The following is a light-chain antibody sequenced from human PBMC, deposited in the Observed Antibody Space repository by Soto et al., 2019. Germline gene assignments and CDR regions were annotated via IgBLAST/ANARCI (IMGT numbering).Light chain of an antibody. CDR1: QGIRSH. CDR3: LQYDTYPRT. CDR2: VAS. Sequence: DIQMTQSPSSLSASVGDRVIITCRASQGIRSHLAWFQQKPGQAPKSLIYVASNLHSGVPSTFSGSGSGTDFTLTINSLPTEDFATYYGLQYDTYPRTFGRGTKVDIK. V-gene: IGKV1-16*01. J-gene: IGKJ3*01.